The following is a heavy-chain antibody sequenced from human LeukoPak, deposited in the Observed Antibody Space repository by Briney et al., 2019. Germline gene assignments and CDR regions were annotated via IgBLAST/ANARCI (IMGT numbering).Heavy chain of an antibody. V-gene: IGHV4-59*08. CDR2: IYYTGST. CDR3: ARRWELPYFDY. Sequence: PSETLSLTCTVSGGSISSSYWSWIRQPPGKGLEWIGYIYYTGSTNYNSSLKSRVTISVDTSKNQFSLKLSSVTAADTAVYYCARRWELPYFDYWGQGTLVTVSS. J-gene: IGHJ4*02. CDR1: GGSISSSY. D-gene: IGHD1-26*01.